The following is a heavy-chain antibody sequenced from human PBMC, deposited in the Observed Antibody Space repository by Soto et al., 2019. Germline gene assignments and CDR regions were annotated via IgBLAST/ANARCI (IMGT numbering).Heavy chain of an antibody. Sequence: QVQLVQAGAEVKKPGASVKVSCKASGFTFTDYYMHWVRQAPGQGLEWMGLINPGGGSTTYTQKFLGRVTMTSDTSTSTVYMELSSLRSEDTAVYYCAREAGLHRGFDPWGQGTLVTVSS. J-gene: IGHJ5*02. CDR2: INPGGGST. CDR1: GFTFTDYY. V-gene: IGHV1-46*01. CDR3: AREAGLHRGFDP. D-gene: IGHD4-4*01.